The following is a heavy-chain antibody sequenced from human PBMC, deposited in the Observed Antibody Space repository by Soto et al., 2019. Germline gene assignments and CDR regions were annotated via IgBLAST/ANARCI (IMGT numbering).Heavy chain of an antibody. CDR1: GDSVSSNSAA. V-gene: IGHV6-1*01. CDR2: TYYRSKWYN. D-gene: IGHD6-6*01. Sequence: SQTLSLNCAISGDSVSSNSAAWNWIRQSPSRGLEWLGRTYYRSKWYNDYAVSVKSRITINPDTSKNQFSLQLNSVTPEDTAVYYCARGVAARPHRAGGSSESWGKGNLVTVSP. J-gene: IGHJ5*02. CDR3: ARGVAARPHRAGGSSES.